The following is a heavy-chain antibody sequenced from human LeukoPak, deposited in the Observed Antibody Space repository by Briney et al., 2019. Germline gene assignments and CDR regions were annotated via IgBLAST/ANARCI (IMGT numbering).Heavy chain of an antibody. J-gene: IGHJ5*02. CDR3: ARLWNYGYYYDSSGYYWFDR. Sequence: PGESLKISCKGSGYSFTSYWIGWVRQMPGKGLEWMGIIYPGDSDTRYSPSFQGQVTISADKSISTAYLQWSSLKASDTAMYYCARLWNYGYYYDSSGYYWFDRWGQGTLVSVSS. V-gene: IGHV5-51*03. D-gene: IGHD3-22*01. CDR2: IYPGDSDT. CDR1: GYSFTSYW.